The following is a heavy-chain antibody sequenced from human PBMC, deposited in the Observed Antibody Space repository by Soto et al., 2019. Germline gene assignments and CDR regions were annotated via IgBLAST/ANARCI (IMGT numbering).Heavy chain of an antibody. CDR3: ERGTSYIFDY. Sequence: SETLSLTCTVSGGSISSGGYYWSWIRQHPGKGLEWIGYIYYSGSTYYNPSLKSRVTISVDTSKNQFSLKLSSVTAADKAVYYCERGTSYIFDYWGQGTLVTVSS. CDR1: GGSISSGGYY. CDR2: IYYSGST. J-gene: IGHJ4*02. D-gene: IGHD3-10*01. V-gene: IGHV4-31*03.